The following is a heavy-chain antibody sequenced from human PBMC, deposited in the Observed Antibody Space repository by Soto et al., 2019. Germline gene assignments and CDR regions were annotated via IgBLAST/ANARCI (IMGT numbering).Heavy chain of an antibody. CDR2: MNPNSGNT. CDR3: ARGDMGGYYYVDWFDP. J-gene: IGHJ5*02. CDR1: GYTFTSYD. Sequence: QVQLVQSGAEVKKPGASVKVSCKASGYTFTSYDINWVRQATGQGLEWMGWMNPNSGNTGYAQKFQGRVTMTRNTSISTAYMELSSLRSDDTAVYYCARGDMGGYYYVDWFDPWGQGPLVTVSS. V-gene: IGHV1-8*01. D-gene: IGHD3-22*01.